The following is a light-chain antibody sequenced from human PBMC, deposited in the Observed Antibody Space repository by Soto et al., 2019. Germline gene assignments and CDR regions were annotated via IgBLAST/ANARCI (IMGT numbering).Light chain of an antibody. CDR1: SSDVGGYNY. CDR3: SSYAGSKNFVI. J-gene: IGLJ2*01. V-gene: IGLV2-8*01. Sequence: QYALTQPPSASGSPRQSVIISCTGTSSDVGGYNYVSWYQQHPGKAPKLMIYEVSKRPSGVPDRFSGSKSGNTASLTVSGLQAEDEADYYCSSYAGSKNFVIFGGGTKLTVL. CDR2: EVS.